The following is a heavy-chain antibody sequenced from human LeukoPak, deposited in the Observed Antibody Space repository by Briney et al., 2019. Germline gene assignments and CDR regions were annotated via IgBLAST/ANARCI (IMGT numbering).Heavy chain of an antibody. D-gene: IGHD3-10*01. J-gene: IGHJ4*02. CDR1: GLTFNIYA. V-gene: IGHV3-21*01. Sequence: GGSLRLSCAASGLTFNIYAMNWVRQAPGQGLEWVSSVSSSGGSTYYADSVKGRFTISRDNAKNSLYLQTNSLRAEDTAVYYCARGGGGSGSRNDYWGQGTLVTVSS. CDR3: ARGGGGSGSRNDY. CDR2: VSSSGGST.